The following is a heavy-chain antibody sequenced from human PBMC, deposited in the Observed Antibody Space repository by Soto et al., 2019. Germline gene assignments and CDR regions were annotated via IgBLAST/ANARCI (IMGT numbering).Heavy chain of an antibody. CDR2: IYYSGST. D-gene: IGHD2-15*01. CDR1: GGSISSGGYY. V-gene: IGHV4-31*03. J-gene: IGHJ5*02. Sequence: QVQLQESGPGLVKPSQTLSLTCTVSGGSISSGGYYWSWIRQHPGKGREWIGYIYYSGSTYYNPSPNSRGTLQVDTSKNQFSLKLSSVTAADSAVYYGARVSYCSCGSCYPRFDLWGQGTLVTVSS. CDR3: ARVSYCSCGSCYPRFDL.